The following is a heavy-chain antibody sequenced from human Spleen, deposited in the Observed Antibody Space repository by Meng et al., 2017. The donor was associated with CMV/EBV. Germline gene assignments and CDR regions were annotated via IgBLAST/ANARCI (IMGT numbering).Heavy chain of an antibody. J-gene: IGHJ4*02. CDR3: ARDNIIGYCSSTSCRDY. V-gene: IGHV3-23*03. CDR2: IYSGGSST. D-gene: IGHD2-2*01. CDR1: GFTFGDYA. Sequence: GGSLRLSCAASGFTFGDYAMHWVRQAPGKGLEWVSVIYSGGSSTYYADSVKGRFTISRDNSKNTLYLQMNSLRAEDTAVYYCARDNIIGYCSSTSCRDYWGQGTLVTVSS.